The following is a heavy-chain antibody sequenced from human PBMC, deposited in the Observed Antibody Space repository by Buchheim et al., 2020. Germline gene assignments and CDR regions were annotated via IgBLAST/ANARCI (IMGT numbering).Heavy chain of an antibody. J-gene: IGHJ6*03. Sequence: QVQLQQWGAGLLKPSETLSLTCAVYGGSFSGYYWSWIRQPPGKGLEWIGEINHSGSTNYNPSLKSRVTISVDTSKKQFSLNLTSVTAADTAVYYCARGCIPYYYYYMDVWGKGTT. D-gene: IGHD2-8*01. CDR1: GGSFSGYY. CDR3: ARGCIPYYYYYMDV. V-gene: IGHV4-34*01. CDR2: INHSGST.